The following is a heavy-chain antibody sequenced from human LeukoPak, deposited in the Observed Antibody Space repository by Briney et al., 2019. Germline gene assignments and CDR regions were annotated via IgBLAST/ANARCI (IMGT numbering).Heavy chain of an antibody. CDR1: GFTLSRHA. CDR2: ISYDGSNQ. J-gene: IGHJ4*02. V-gene: IGHV3-30-3*01. Sequence: GGSLRLSCTASGFTLSRHAMHWVRQAPGKGLEWLLVISYDGSNQYYADSVKGRFTISRDNSKNTLYLQMNSLRAEDTAVYYCAKVPTKTAGIWYLDYWGQGTLVTVSS. D-gene: IGHD6-13*01. CDR3: AKVPTKTAGIWYLDY.